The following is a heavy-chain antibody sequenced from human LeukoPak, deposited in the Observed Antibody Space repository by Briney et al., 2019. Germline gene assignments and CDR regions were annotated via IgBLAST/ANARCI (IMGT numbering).Heavy chain of an antibody. Sequence: GGSLRLSCVASGFTFGKYWMSWVRQAPGKGLEWVANIKLDGSEKNYVDSVKGRFTISRDNTKNSLYLQMNSLRAEDTAVFYCAKDRDLRQGYYFDHWGQGTLVTVSS. CDR2: IKLDGSEK. V-gene: IGHV3-7*03. J-gene: IGHJ4*02. CDR1: GFTFGKYW. CDR3: AKDRDLRQGYYFDH.